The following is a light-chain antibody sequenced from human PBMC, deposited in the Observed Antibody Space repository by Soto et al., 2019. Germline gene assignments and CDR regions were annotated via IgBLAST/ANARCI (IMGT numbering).Light chain of an antibody. CDR3: QQYGSSPFS. CDR2: GAS. J-gene: IGKJ3*01. Sequence: EIVLTQSPGTLSLSPGERATLSCRASQSVSSSYLAWYQQKPGQAPRLLIYGASSRATGIPDRFSGSGSGTDFTLTISRLEPEDFAVYYCQQYGSSPFSFGPGTTVDI. CDR1: QSVSSSY. V-gene: IGKV3-20*01.